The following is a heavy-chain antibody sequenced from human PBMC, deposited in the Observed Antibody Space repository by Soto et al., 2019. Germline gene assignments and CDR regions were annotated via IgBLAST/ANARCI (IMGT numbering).Heavy chain of an antibody. Sequence: LALTCAVYGGSFSGYYWSWIRQPPGKGLEWIGEINHSGSTNYNPSLKSRVTISVDTSKNQFSLKLSSVTAADTAVYYCARGEFYVLGSYRKYWFDPWGQGTLVTVS. CDR2: INHSGST. D-gene: IGHD3-16*02. J-gene: IGHJ5*02. V-gene: IGHV4-34*01. CDR1: GGSFSGYY. CDR3: ARGEFYVLGSYRKYWFDP.